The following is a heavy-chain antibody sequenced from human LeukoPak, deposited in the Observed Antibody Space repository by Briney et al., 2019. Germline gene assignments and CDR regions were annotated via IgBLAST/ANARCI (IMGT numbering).Heavy chain of an antibody. D-gene: IGHD4-17*01. CDR1: GFTFSSYS. CDR3: ARVPHYGDYAHYYFDY. J-gene: IGHJ4*02. Sequence: GGSLRLSCAASGFTFSSYSMNWVRQAPGKGLEWVSSISRSSIYIYYADSVMGRFTISRDNAKNSLYLQMNSLRAEDTAVYYCARVPHYGDYAHYYFDYWGQGTLVTVSS. V-gene: IGHV3-21*01. CDR2: ISRSSIYI.